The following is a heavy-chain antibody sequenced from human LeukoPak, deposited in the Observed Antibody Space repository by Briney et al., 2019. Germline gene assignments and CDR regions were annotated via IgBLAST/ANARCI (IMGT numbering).Heavy chain of an antibody. CDR2: IRQDESER. J-gene: IGHJ4*02. D-gene: IGHD3-10*01. CDR1: GFSFSSYW. CDR3: ARVGWFGELLGYFDY. V-gene: IGHV3-7*01. Sequence: GGSLRLSCEGSGFSFSSYWMTWVRQLPGKGPEWVANIRQDESERYFADSVKGRFTISRDNAKNSLYLQMNSLRAEDTAVYYCARVGWFGELLGYFDYWGQGTLVTVSS.